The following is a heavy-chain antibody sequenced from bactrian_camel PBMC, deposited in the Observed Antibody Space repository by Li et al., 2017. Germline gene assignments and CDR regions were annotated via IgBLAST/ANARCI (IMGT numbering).Heavy chain of an antibody. D-gene: IGHD1*01. V-gene: IGHV3S40*01. CDR3: ATNDYMAF. CDR2: IDTGGRQL. CDR1: GFTFTDYG. Sequence: EVQLVESGGDVVDTGGSLRLSCAASGFTFTDYGMSWVRQAPGKGLEWVARIDTGGRQLNYAASIQGRFTISRDNYRNRLYLQMNSLKTEDTAVYYCATNDYMAFWGQGTQVTVS. J-gene: IGHJ4*01.